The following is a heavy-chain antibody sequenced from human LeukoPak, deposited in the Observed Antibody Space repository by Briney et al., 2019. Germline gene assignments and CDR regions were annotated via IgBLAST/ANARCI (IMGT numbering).Heavy chain of an antibody. CDR2: INHSGST. J-gene: IGHJ4*02. Sequence: SETLSLTCAVYGVSFSGYYWSWIRQPPGKGLEWVGEINHSGSTNYNPSLKSRVTISVDTSKNQFSLKLSSVTAADTAVYYCARGSGWYALHYWGQGTLVTVSS. D-gene: IGHD6-19*01. CDR1: GVSFSGYY. CDR3: ARGSGWYALHY. V-gene: IGHV4-34*01.